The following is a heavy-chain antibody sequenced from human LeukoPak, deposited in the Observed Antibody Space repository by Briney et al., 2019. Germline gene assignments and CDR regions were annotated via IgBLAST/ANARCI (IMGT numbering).Heavy chain of an antibody. CDR3: ARYGSGSYYHY. V-gene: IGHV3-64*01. Sequence: GGSLRLSCAASGFXSSDYAIHWVRQAPGKGLEYVSAISTDGGGTYYVNSVKGRFTISRDNSKNTLYLQMGSLRAEDMAVYYCARYGSGSYYHYWGQGTLVTVSS. CDR2: ISTDGGGT. CDR1: GFXSSDYA. J-gene: IGHJ4*02. D-gene: IGHD3-10*01.